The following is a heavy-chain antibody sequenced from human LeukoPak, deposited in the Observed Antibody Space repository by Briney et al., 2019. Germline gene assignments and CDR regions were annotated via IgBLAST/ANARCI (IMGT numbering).Heavy chain of an antibody. Sequence: SETLSLTCTVSGGSVSSGSYYWSWIRQPPGKGLEWIGYIYYSGSTNYNPSLKSRVTMSVDTSKNQFSLKLTSVTAADTAVYYCARGKGYFDYWGQGALVTVSS. CDR3: ARGKGYFDY. D-gene: IGHD3-16*01. V-gene: IGHV4-61*01. CDR2: IYYSGST. CDR1: GGSVSSGSYY. J-gene: IGHJ4*02.